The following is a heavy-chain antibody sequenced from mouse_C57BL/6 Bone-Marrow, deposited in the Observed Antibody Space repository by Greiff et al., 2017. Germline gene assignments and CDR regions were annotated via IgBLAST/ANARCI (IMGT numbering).Heavy chain of an antibody. CDR3: ASPITTVVARYAMDY. Sequence: QVHVKQSGPGLVQPSQSLSITCTVSGFSLTSYGVHWVRQSPGKGLEWLGVIWSGGSTDYNAAFISRLSISKDNSKSQVFFKMNSLQADDTAIYYCASPITTVVARYAMDYWGQGTSVTVSS. CDR2: IWSGGST. V-gene: IGHV2-2*01. J-gene: IGHJ4*01. CDR1: GFSLTSYG. D-gene: IGHD1-1*01.